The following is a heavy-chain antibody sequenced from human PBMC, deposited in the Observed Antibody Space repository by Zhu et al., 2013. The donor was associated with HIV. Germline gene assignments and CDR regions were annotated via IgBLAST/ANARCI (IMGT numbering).Heavy chain of an antibody. CDR1: GVSISSSHW. D-gene: IGHD1-1*01. Sequence: QVQLQESGPGLVKPSETLSLTCAVSGVSISSSHWWSWVLQPPGKGLQWIGEIYHSGTTNYNPSLESRVTISMDKSKNHLSLILTSVTAADTAVYYCARHMGVPGTRGFDYWGQGNPGHRLL. CDR3: ARHMGVPGTRGFDY. V-gene: IGHV4-4*02. CDR2: IYHSGTT. J-gene: IGHJ4*02.